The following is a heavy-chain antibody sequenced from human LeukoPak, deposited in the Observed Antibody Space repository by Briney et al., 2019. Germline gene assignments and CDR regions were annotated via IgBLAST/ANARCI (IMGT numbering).Heavy chain of an antibody. CDR3: AREGLVPRNWFDP. CDR1: GYTFTGYY. CDR2: INPNSGGT. D-gene: IGHD2-2*01. J-gene: IGHJ5*02. Sequence: ASVKVSCKSSGYTFTGYYMHWVRQAPGQGLDWMGSINPNSGGTNYAQKFQGRVTMTMDTSISTAYMELSRLRSDDTAVYYCAREGLVPRNWFDPWGQGTLVTVSS. V-gene: IGHV1-2*02.